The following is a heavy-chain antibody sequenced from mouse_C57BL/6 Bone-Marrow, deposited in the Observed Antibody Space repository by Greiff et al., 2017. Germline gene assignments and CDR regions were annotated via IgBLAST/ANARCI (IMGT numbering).Heavy chain of an antibody. Sequence: EVQLQESGAELVRPGASVKLSCTASGFNIKDDYIHWVKQRPEQGLEWIGWIDPEIGDTEYASKFQGKATITSDTSSNTAYLPLSSLTSEDTAVYYCSSFGGDCFDFWGQGTPLTVAS. CDR3: SSFGGDCFDF. CDR2: IDPEIGDT. J-gene: IGHJ2*01. D-gene: IGHD1-1*02. CDR1: GFNIKDDY. V-gene: IGHV14-4*01.